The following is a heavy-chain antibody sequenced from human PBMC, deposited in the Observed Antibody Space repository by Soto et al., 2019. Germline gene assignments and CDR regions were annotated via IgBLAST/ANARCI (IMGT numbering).Heavy chain of an antibody. CDR1: GFTINNAW. CDR2: IKSKTDGGTT. D-gene: IGHD3-16*02. CDR3: STCNYIWGTNSYRGAY. Sequence: GVSLRLSCAASGFTINNAWMTWVRQAPGKGLEWVGHIKSKTDGGTTHYAAPVEGRFTISRDDSKHTIYLHMNSLKTENTAEYYVSTCNYIWGTNSYRGAYGGQVTLVTVSS. V-gene: IGHV3-15*01. J-gene: IGHJ4*02.